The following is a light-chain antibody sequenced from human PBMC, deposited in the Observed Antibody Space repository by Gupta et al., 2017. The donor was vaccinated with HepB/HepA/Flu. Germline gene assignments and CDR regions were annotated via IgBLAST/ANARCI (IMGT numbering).Light chain of an antibody. CDR2: EVS. CDR1: SSDVGGYNY. V-gene: IGLV2-8*01. CDR3: RSYAGGNNLV. J-gene: IGLJ3*02. Sequence: QSALTQPPSASGSPGQSVTISCTGTSSDVGGYNYVSWYQQHPGKAPKLMIYEVSKRPSGVPDRFSGSKADNTASLTVSGLQAEDEADYYCRSYAGGNNLVFGGGTKLTVL.